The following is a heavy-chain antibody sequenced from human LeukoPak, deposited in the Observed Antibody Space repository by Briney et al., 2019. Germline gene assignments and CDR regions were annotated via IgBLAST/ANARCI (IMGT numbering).Heavy chain of an antibody. Sequence: SGTLSLTCAVSGGSISSSNWWSWVRPPPGKGLEWIGEIYHSGSTNYNPSLKSRVTISVDKSKNQFSLKLSSVTAADTAVYYCARDPPNYGNYGDYFDYWGQGTLVTVSS. CDR1: GGSISSSNW. J-gene: IGHJ4*02. D-gene: IGHD4-11*01. CDR2: IYHSGST. CDR3: ARDPPNYGNYGDYFDY. V-gene: IGHV4-4*02.